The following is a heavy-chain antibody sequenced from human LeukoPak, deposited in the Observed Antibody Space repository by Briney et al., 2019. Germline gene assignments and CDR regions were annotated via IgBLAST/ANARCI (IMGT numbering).Heavy chain of an antibody. CDR2: IAYDSSNK. J-gene: IGHJ3*02. CDR3: ATAMIRGVNTVSFDI. V-gene: IGHV3-30-3*01. Sequence: PGGSLRLSCAASGFTFSSYDMHWVRQAPGKGLDWVAVIAYDSSNKYYADSVKGRFTISRDNSKNTLFLQMNSLRPEDTAVYYCATAMIRGVNTVSFDIWGQGTMVTVSS. CDR1: GFTFSSYD. D-gene: IGHD3-10*01.